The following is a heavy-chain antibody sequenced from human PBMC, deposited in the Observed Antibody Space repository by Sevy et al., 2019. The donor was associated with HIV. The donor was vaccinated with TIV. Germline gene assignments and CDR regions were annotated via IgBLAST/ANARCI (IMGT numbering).Heavy chain of an antibody. V-gene: IGHV3-15*01. J-gene: IGHJ6*02. D-gene: IGHD6-19*01. CDR3: TTRSGYGSGWYPPYYYGMDV. Sequence: GGSLRLSCAASGFTFSNAWMSWVRQAPGKGLEWVGRIKSKTDGGTTDYAAPVKGRFTISRDDSKNTLYLQMNSLKTGDTAVYYCTTRSGYGSGWYPPYYYGMDVWGQGTTVTVSS. CDR2: IKSKTDGGTT. CDR1: GFTFSNAW.